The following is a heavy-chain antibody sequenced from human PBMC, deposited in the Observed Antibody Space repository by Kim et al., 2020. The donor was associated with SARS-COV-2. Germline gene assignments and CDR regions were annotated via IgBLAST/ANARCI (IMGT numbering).Heavy chain of an antibody. J-gene: IGHJ4*02. Sequence: GGSLRLSCAASGFTFSSYWMSWVRQAPGKGLEWVANIKQDGSEKYYVDSVKGRFTISRDNAKKSLYLQMNSLRAEVTAVYHCAVNANDGSGVGGFEYWGQGTLVTVSS. CDR1: GFTFSSYW. CDR2: IKQDGSEK. D-gene: IGHD3-10*01. CDR3: AVNANDGSGVGGFEY. V-gene: IGHV3-7*01.